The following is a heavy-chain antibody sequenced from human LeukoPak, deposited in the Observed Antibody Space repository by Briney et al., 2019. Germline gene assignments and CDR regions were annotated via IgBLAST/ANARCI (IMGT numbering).Heavy chain of an antibody. V-gene: IGHV3-49*04. D-gene: IGHD6-13*01. Sequence: GGSLRLSCTASGFTFGDYAMSWVRQAPGKGLEWVGFIRSKAYGGTTEYAASVKGRFTISRDDSKSIAYLQMNSLKTEDTAVYYCTGADSGIAAYYFDYWGQGTLVTVSS. J-gene: IGHJ4*02. CDR1: GFTFGDYA. CDR2: IRSKAYGGTT. CDR3: TGADSGIAAYYFDY.